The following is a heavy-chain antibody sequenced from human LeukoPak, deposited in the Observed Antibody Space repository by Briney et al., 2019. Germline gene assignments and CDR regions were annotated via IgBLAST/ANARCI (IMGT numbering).Heavy chain of an antibody. CDR2: MNPNSGNT. CDR1: GGTFSSYA. Sequence: ASVKVSCKASGGTFSSYAISWVRQAPGQGLEWMGWMNPNSGNTGYAQKFQGRVTMTRNTSISTAYMELSSLRSEDTAVYYCARGKEYYYYYYMDVWGKGTTVTISS. V-gene: IGHV1-8*02. J-gene: IGHJ6*03. CDR3: ARGKEYYYYYYMDV.